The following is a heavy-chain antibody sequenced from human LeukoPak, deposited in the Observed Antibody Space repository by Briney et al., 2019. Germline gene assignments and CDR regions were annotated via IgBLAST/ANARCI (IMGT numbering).Heavy chain of an antibody. CDR3: ARLSWLRHAFDI. V-gene: IGHV1-69*13. D-gene: IGHD5-12*01. J-gene: IGHJ3*02. Sequence: GASVKVSCKASGGTFSSYAISWVRQAPGQGLEWMGGIIPIFGTANYAQKFQGRVTITADESTSTAYMELSSLRSEDTAVYYCARLSWLRHAFDIWGQGTMVTVSS. CDR1: GGTFSSYA. CDR2: IIPIFGTA.